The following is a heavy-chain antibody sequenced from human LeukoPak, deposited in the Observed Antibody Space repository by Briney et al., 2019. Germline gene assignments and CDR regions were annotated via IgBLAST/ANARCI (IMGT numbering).Heavy chain of an antibody. J-gene: IGHJ4*02. CDR2: IRSEANSYAT. V-gene: IGHV3-73*01. Sequence: GGSLRLSCAASGFTFSGSAMHWVRQASGKGLEWVGRIRSEANSYATAYAASVKGRFTISRDDSKNTAYLQMNSLKTEDTAVYYCTRLSPPRDYWGQGTLVTVSS. CDR1: GFTFSGSA. CDR3: TRLSPPRDY.